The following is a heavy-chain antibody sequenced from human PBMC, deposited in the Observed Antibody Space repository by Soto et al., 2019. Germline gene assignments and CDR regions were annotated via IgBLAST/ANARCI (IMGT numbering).Heavy chain of an antibody. CDR1: GFTFSSYG. CDR2: IWYDGSNK. CDR3: ARDRSGSYFYDYFDS. D-gene: IGHD1-26*01. Sequence: QVQLVESGGGVVQPGRSLRLSCAASGFTFSSYGMHWVRQAPGKGLEWVAVIWYDGSNKYYADSVKGRFTISRDNSKNTLNLKMKSMRVEDTAVYYCARDRSGSYFYDYFDSWGQGTLVTVSS. V-gene: IGHV3-33*01. J-gene: IGHJ4*02.